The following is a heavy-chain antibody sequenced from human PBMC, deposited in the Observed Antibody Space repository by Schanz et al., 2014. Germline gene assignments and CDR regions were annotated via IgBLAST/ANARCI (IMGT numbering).Heavy chain of an antibody. CDR2: IGGSGDST. Sequence: EVQLLESGGGLVQPGGSLRLSCAASGFTFSIYGMSWVRQAPGKGLEWVSGIGGSGDSTHYADSVKGRFIISRDNSKNTLYLQVNSLRAEDTAVYYCANHVRSLTGNDYWGQGTLVTVSS. D-gene: IGHD3-9*01. V-gene: IGHV3-23*01. J-gene: IGHJ4*02. CDR1: GFTFSIYG. CDR3: ANHVRSLTGNDY.